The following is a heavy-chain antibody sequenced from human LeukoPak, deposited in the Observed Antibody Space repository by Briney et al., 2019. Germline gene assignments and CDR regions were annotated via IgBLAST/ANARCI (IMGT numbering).Heavy chain of an antibody. CDR2: IESKTDGGKT. J-gene: IGHJ4*02. D-gene: IGHD3-10*01. Sequence: GGSLRLSYVVSGFSFSDAWMRWVRQTPGQGLEWVGRIESKTDGGKTDYAALVKGRFIISRDDSTNTLYLQMNSLKSEDTAVYYCTTYGSGRKFDYWGQGVLVTVSS. CDR1: GFSFSDAW. CDR3: TTYGSGRKFDY. V-gene: IGHV3-15*04.